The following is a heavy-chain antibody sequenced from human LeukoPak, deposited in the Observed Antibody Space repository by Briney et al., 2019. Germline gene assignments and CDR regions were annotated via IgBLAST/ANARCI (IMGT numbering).Heavy chain of an antibody. CDR1: GYTFTDYY. CDR2: IKPDSGGT. CDR3: ARDFRSSFGHYYYMDV. J-gene: IGHJ6*03. D-gene: IGHD6-6*01. V-gene: IGHV1-2*06. Sequence: ASVKVSCKASGYTFTDYYLHWVRQAPGQGLEWVGRIKPDSGGTNCAQKFQGRVTMTMDMSITTAYMELSRLTSDDTAIYFCARDFRSSFGHYYYMDVWANGTAVSVSS.